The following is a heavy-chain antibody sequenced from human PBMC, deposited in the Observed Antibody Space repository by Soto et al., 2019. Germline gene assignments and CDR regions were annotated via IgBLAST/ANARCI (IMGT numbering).Heavy chain of an antibody. CDR2: ISAYNGNT. V-gene: IGHV1-18*01. J-gene: IGHJ3*02. CDR1: GYTFTSYG. Sequence: ASVKVSCKASGYTFTSYGISCVRQAPGQGLEWMGWISAYNGNTNYAQKLQGRVTMTTDTSTSTAYMELRSLRSDYTAVYYCARDLGRKLLYDASNMWREATMVTVTS. CDR3: ARDLGRKLLYDASNM. D-gene: IGHD1-26*01.